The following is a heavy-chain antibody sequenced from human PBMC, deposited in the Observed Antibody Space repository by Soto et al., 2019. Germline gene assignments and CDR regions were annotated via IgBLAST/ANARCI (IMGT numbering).Heavy chain of an antibody. CDR2: IIPIFGTA. V-gene: IGHV1-69*06. Sequence: SVKVSCKASGGTFSSYAISWVRQAPGQGLEWMGGIIPIFGTANYAQKFQGRVTITADKSTSTAYMELSSLRSEDTAVYYCARSASGRAARTPHWFAPWGQGTLVTV. CDR3: ARSASGRAARTPHWFAP. J-gene: IGHJ5*02. D-gene: IGHD6-6*01. CDR1: GGTFSSYA.